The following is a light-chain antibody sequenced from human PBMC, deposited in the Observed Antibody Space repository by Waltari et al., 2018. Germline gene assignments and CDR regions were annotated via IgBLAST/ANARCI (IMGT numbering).Light chain of an antibody. CDR3: QQSFNIPPT. V-gene: IGKV1-39*01. J-gene: IGKJ1*01. CDR1: QSITTH. Sequence: DIQMTQSPSSLSASVGDRVTITCRASQSITTHLNWYQQKPGKAPNILIYAASSLQSGVPSRFSGSGSGTDFTPTISSLQPEDFASYFCQQSFNIPPTFGQGSKVEVK. CDR2: AAS.